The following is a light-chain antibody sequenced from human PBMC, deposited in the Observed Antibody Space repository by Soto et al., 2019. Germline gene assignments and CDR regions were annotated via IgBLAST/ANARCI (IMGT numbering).Light chain of an antibody. V-gene: IGKV3-11*01. J-gene: IGKJ1*01. CDR3: QQRNKWRT. CDR2: DAS. CDR1: QSVSSN. Sequence: ELVMTQSPATLSVSPGESATLXXRASQSVSSNLAWYQQKPGQAPRLLVYDASKRATGIPARFSGSGFGTDYTLTISSLEPEDFAVYYCQQRNKWRTFGQGTKVDIK.